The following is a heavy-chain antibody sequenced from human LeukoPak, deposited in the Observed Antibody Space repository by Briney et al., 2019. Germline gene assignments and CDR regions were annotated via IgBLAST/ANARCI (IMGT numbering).Heavy chain of an antibody. D-gene: IGHD1-26*01. V-gene: IGHV3-74*01. CDR3: VYRGNPRFDY. Sequence: GGSLRLSCAASGLTFSRNCIHWARHVPGKGLVWVSRISPDGTSTTYADSVKGRFTISRDNAKNTLYLQMNTLRAEDTAVYYCVYRGNPRFDYWGQGTLVTVSS. CDR1: GLTFSRNC. J-gene: IGHJ4*02. CDR2: ISPDGTST.